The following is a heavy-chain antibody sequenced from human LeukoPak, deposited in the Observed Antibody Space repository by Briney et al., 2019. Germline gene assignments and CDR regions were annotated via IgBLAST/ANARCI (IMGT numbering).Heavy chain of an antibody. J-gene: IGHJ4*02. Sequence: ASVKVSCKASGYTFTGYYMHWVRQAPGQGLEWMGWINPNSGGTNYAQKFQGWVTMTRDTSISTAYMELSRLRSDDTAVYYCARDLYDSSSYSSNYFDYWGQGTLVTVSS. CDR2: INPNSGGT. CDR1: GYTFTGYY. D-gene: IGHD3-22*01. V-gene: IGHV1-2*04. CDR3: ARDLYDSSSYSSNYFDY.